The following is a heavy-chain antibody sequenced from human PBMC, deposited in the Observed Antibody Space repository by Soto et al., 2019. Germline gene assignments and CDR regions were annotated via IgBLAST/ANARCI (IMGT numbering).Heavy chain of an antibody. Sequence: QVQLVQSGAEVKKPGASVKVSCKASGYTFTSYYMHWVRQAPGQGLEWMGIINPSGGSTSYAQKFQGRVTMTRDTSTSTVYMELSSLRSEDTAVYYCARDLDIVVVPAAMGFDYWGQGTLVTVSS. V-gene: IGHV1-46*01. CDR2: INPSGGST. CDR1: GYTFTSYY. J-gene: IGHJ4*02. D-gene: IGHD2-2*01. CDR3: ARDLDIVVVPAAMGFDY.